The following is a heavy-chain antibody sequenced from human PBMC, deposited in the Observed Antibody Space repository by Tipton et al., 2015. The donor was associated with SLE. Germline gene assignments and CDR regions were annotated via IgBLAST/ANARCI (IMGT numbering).Heavy chain of an antibody. CDR1: GFTFSSYG. CDR2: IWYDGSNK. Sequence: SLRLSCAASGFTFSSYGMHWVRQAPGKGLEWVAVIWYDGSNKYYADSVKGRFTISRDNSKNTLYLQMNSLRAEGTAVYYCVEGGYGGDYWGQGTLVTVSS. D-gene: IGHD4-23*01. CDR3: VEGGYGGDY. J-gene: IGHJ4*02. V-gene: IGHV3-33*06.